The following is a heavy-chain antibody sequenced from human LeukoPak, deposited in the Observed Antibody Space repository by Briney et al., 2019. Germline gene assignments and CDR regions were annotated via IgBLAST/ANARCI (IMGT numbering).Heavy chain of an antibody. CDR3: ARVWVNWFDP. CDR1: GFTFSSYS. D-gene: IGHD1-14*01. J-gene: IGHJ5*02. V-gene: IGHV3-21*01. Sequence: GRSLRLSCAASGFTFSSYSMNWVRQAPGKWLEWVSSISSSSSYIYYADSVKGRFTISRDNAKNSLYLQMNSLRAEDTAVYYCARVWVNWFDPWGQGNLVTVSS. CDR2: ISSSSSYI.